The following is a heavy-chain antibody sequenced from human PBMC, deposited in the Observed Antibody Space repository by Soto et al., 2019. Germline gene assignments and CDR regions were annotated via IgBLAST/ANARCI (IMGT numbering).Heavy chain of an antibody. CDR3: ARGRGYSSSWSVYYFDY. CDR2: IYHSGST. Sequence: SESLSLTCAVSGGSISSGGYSWSWIRQPPGKGLEWIGYIYHSGSTYYNPSLKSRVTISVDTSKNQFSLKLSSVTAADTAVYYCARGRGYSSSWSVYYFDYWGQGTLVTVSS. CDR1: GGSISSGGYS. V-gene: IGHV4-30-2*01. D-gene: IGHD6-13*01. J-gene: IGHJ4*02.